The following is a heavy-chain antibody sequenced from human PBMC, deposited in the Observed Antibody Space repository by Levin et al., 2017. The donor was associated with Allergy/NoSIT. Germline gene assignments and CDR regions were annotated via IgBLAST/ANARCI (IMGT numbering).Heavy chain of an antibody. V-gene: IGHV3-53*01. Sequence: LSLTCAASGFTVSNNYMSWVRQAPGKGLEWVSVIYSGGSTYNADSVKGRFTISRDNSKNTLYLQMNSLRAEDTAVYYCARASSWNEPFDYWDQGTLVTVSS. CDR1: GFTVSNNY. CDR3: ARASSWNEPFDY. J-gene: IGHJ4*02. D-gene: IGHD6-13*01. CDR2: IYSGGST.